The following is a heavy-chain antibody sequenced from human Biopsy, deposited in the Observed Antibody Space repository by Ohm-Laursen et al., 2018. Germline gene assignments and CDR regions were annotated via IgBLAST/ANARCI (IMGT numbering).Heavy chain of an antibody. V-gene: IGHV1-2*02. CDR3: TRGGYYYDSLAYYYWFDP. J-gene: IGHJ5*02. Sequence: SSVKASCKASGYTFTGYHVHWVRQAPGQGLEWMGWINAKTGDTNYAQEFQGRVTMTRDTSISTAYVDLSSLRSDDTAVYYCTRGGYYYDSLAYYYWFDPWGQGTLVTVSS. CDR1: GYTFTGYH. CDR2: INAKTGDT. D-gene: IGHD3-22*01.